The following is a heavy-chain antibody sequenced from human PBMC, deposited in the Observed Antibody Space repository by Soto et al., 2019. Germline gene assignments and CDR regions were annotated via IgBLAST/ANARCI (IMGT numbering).Heavy chain of an antibody. Sequence: SETLSLTCTVSGGSISHYYWSWIRQSPGKGLEWIGYAYYSGSTDYNPSLKSRVTMSVDTSKNQVSLKLNSVTTADTAVYYCARDRSTYGGGGTGEVKENWFDPWGPGTMVTVSS. CDR3: ARDRSTYGGGGTGEVKENWFDP. CDR2: AYYSGST. CDR1: GGSISHYY. D-gene: IGHD2-8*01. J-gene: IGHJ5*02. V-gene: IGHV4-59*01.